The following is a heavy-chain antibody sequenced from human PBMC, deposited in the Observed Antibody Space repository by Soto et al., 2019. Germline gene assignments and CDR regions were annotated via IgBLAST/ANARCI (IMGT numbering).Heavy chain of an antibody. CDR3: ARDAHALGPWMTTLKYYFDY. D-gene: IGHD4-17*01. CDR1: GFTFSSYG. Sequence: GGSLRLSCAASGFTFSSYGMHWVRQAPGKGLEWVAVIWYDGSNKYYADSVKGRFTISRDNSKNTLYLQMNSLRAEDTAVYYCARDAHALGPWMTTLKYYFDYWGQGTPVTVSS. J-gene: IGHJ4*02. V-gene: IGHV3-33*01. CDR2: IWYDGSNK.